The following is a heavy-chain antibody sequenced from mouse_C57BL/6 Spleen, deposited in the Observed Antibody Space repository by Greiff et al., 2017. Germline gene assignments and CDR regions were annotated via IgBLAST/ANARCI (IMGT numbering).Heavy chain of an antibody. CDR3: ASYGFITSVVDDLYFDV. D-gene: IGHD1-1*01. J-gene: IGHJ1*03. CDR1: GYSITSGYY. V-gene: IGHV3-6*01. CDR2: ISYDGSN. Sequence: EVQLQESGPGLVKPSQSLSLTCSVTGYSITSGYYWNWIRQFPGNKLEWMGYISYDGSNNYNPSLKNRISIPRATSKNQFFLKLNSVTTEDTATYYCASYGFITSVVDDLYFDVWGTGAPVTFSS.